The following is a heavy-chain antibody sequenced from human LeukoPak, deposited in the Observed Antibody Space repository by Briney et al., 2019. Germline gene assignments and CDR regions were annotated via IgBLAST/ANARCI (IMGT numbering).Heavy chain of an antibody. Sequence: SVKVSCKASGYTFTAYYMHWVRQAPGQGLEWMGRIIPILGIANYAQKFQGRVTITADKSTSTAYMELSSLRSEDTAVYYCARASDPPSAYDYRGQGTLVTVSS. CDR1: GYTFTAYY. CDR2: IIPILGIA. V-gene: IGHV1-69*04. CDR3: ARASDPPSAYDY. D-gene: IGHD2-21*01. J-gene: IGHJ4*02.